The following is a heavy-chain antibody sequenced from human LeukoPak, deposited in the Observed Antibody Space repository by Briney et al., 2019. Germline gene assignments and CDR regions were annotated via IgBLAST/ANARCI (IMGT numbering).Heavy chain of an antibody. Sequence: SETLSLTCTVSGGSISSHYWSWIRQPPGKGLEWIGYIYYSGSTNYNPSLKSRVTISVDTSKNQFSLKLSSVTAADTAVYYCARGSGTTVTSYFDYWGQGTLVTVSS. CDR1: GGSISSHY. CDR3: ARGSGTTVTSYFDY. V-gene: IGHV4-59*11. CDR2: IYYSGST. D-gene: IGHD4-17*01. J-gene: IGHJ4*02.